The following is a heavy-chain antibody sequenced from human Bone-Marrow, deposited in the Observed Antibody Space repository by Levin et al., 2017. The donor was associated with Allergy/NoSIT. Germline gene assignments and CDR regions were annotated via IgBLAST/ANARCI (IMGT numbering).Heavy chain of an antibody. Sequence: ASVKVSCKASGGTFSSYAISWVRQAPGQGLEWMGGIIPIFGTANYAQKFQGRVTITADESTSTAYMELSSLRSEDTAVYYCARERYYDILTGYYRGCYFDYWGQGTLVTVSS. CDR2: IIPIFGTA. J-gene: IGHJ4*02. CDR3: ARERYYDILTGYYRGCYFDY. D-gene: IGHD3-9*01. CDR1: GGTFSSYA. V-gene: IGHV1-69*13.